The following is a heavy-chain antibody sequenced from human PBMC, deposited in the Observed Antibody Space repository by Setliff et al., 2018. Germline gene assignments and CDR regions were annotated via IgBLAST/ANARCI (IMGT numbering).Heavy chain of an antibody. J-gene: IGHJ4*02. CDR3: ARDNTMVGATDY. CDR2: VYSSVYSSGIT. V-gene: IGHV4-61*02. D-gene: IGHD1-26*01. CDR1: GGSMSSGPNY. Sequence: SETLSLTCTVSGGSMSSGPNYWSWIRQPAGRGLEWVGRVYSSVYSSGITSYNPSLKSRVTISMDTSKNQFSLGLTSVTAADTAVYYCARDNTMVGATDYWGLGTLVTVSS.